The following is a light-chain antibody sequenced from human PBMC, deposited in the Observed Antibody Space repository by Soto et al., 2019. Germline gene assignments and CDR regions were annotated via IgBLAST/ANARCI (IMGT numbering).Light chain of an antibody. Sequence: EIVKTQSPVTLSVSPGERATLSCRASQSVSSNLAWYQQKPGQAPSLLIYGASNRATGIPARFSGSGSGTDFTLTISSLEPEDFAVYYCQQRSNWGFTFGPGTKVDIK. CDR2: GAS. J-gene: IGKJ3*01. CDR3: QQRSNWGFT. CDR1: QSVSSN. V-gene: IGKV3-11*01.